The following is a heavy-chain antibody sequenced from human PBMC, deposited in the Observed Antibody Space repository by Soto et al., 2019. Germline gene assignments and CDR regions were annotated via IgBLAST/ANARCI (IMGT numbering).Heavy chain of an antibody. CDR2: INAGNGNT. D-gene: IGHD3-3*02. CDR3: ARDRVHFWSGYLGFMDV. V-gene: IGHV1-3*01. CDR1: GYTFTSYA. J-gene: IGHJ6*03. Sequence: GASVKVSCKASGYTFTSYAMHWVRQAPGQRLEWMGWINAGNGNTKYSQKFQGRVTITRDTSASTAYVELSSLRSEDTAVYYCARDRVHFWSGYLGFMDVWGKGTTVTVSS.